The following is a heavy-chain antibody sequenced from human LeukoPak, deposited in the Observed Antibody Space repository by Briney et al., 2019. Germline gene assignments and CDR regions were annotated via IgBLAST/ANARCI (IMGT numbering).Heavy chain of an antibody. CDR2: INHSGST. Sequence: SETLSLTCAVYGGSFSGYYWSWIRQPPGKGLEWIGEINHSGSTNYNPSLKSRVTISVDTSKNQFSLKLSSVTAADTAVYYCARDPLGYCSSTSCPPDYWGQGTLVTASS. CDR1: GGSFSGYY. CDR3: ARDPLGYCSSTSCPPDY. V-gene: IGHV4-34*01. D-gene: IGHD2-2*01. J-gene: IGHJ4*02.